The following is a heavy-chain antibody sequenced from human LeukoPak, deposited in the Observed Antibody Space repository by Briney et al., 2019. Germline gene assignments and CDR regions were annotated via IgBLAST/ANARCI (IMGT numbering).Heavy chain of an antibody. CDR2: VFYSGDT. J-gene: IGHJ4*02. CDR1: GGSIPSYY. CDR3: ARGIATAGTLDF. D-gene: IGHD6-13*01. V-gene: IGHV4-59*13. Sequence: SETLSLTCTVSGGSIPSYYWTWIRQPPGKGLEWIGYVFYSGDTNYNPSLKSRVTISVDASRNQFSLRLRSVTAADTTLYYCARGIATAGTLDFWGQGTLVTVSS.